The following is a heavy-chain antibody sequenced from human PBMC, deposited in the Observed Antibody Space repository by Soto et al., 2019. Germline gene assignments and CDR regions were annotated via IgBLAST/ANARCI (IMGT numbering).Heavy chain of an antibody. CDR3: APTLKAGTLFDY. D-gene: IGHD1-1*01. Sequence: ASVKVSCKASGYTFTSYGISWVRKAPGQGLEGMVWISAYNGNTNYAQKLKGRVTMTTDTSTSTAYMELRSLRSDDTAGYYCAPTLKAGTLFDYWGQGTLVTVSS. V-gene: IGHV1-18*04. CDR1: GYTFTSYG. J-gene: IGHJ4*02. CDR2: ISAYNGNT.